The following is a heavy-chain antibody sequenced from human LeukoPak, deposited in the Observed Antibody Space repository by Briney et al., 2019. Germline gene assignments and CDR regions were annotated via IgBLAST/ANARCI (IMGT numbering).Heavy chain of an antibody. CDR1: GFTFSSYW. V-gene: IGHV3-74*01. Sequence: PGGSLRLSCAASGFTFSSYWMHWVRQPPGKGLVWLSRISTDGRSTNYADSVKGRFTISRDNAKNSLYLQMNSLRDEDTAVYYCARDGMVRGVIIWDAFDIWGQGTMVTVSS. CDR2: ISTDGRST. CDR3: ARDGMVRGVIIWDAFDI. D-gene: IGHD3-10*01. J-gene: IGHJ3*02.